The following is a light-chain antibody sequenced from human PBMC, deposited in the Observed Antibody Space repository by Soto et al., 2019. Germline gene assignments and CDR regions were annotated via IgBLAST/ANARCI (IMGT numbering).Light chain of an antibody. J-gene: IGKJ4*01. CDR2: DAS. CDR1: QSVSSY. CDR3: QQRSNWPRLT. V-gene: IGKV3-11*01. Sequence: EIVLTQSPATLSLSPGEKETISCRASQSVSSYLAWYQQKPGQAPRLLIYDASNRATGIPARFSGSGSGTDFTLTISSLEPEDFAVYYCQQRSNWPRLTFGGGTKVDIK.